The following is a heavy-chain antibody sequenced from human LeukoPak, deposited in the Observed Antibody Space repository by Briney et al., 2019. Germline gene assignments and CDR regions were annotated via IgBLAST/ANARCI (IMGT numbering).Heavy chain of an antibody. Sequence: PGGSLRLSCAASGFTVSSNYMSWVRQAPGKGLEWVSVIYSGGSTYYADSVKGRFTISRDNSKNTLYLQMNSLRAEDTAVYYCARGDSNYGPYYFDYWGQGTQVTVSS. CDR1: GFTVSSNY. V-gene: IGHV3-53*01. CDR2: IYSGGST. D-gene: IGHD4-11*01. J-gene: IGHJ4*02. CDR3: ARGDSNYGPYYFDY.